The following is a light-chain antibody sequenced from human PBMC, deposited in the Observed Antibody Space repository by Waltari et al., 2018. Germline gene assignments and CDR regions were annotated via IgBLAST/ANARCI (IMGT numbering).Light chain of an antibody. CDR1: FSDVGGSQY. J-gene: IGLJ1*01. CDR3: SSCSCSPRTTVI. V-gene: IGLV2-14*01. CDR2: DVT. Sequence: SALTQPAPVSGSPGQSITISCPGTFSDVGGSQYVPRYPHRPGKAPKVIIYDVTERPAGVPKRFSGPKSGSTACLTVSRVKPGDEADDYCSSCSCSPRTTVIFGTGTKLTVL.